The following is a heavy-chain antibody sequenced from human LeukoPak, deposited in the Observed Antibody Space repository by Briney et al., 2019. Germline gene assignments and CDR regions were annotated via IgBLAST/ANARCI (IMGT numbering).Heavy chain of an antibody. CDR2: ITGDGAGT. CDR1: GFIFDDYA. Sequence: PGGSLRLSCAASGFIFDDYAMHWVRQAPGKGLEWVSLITGDGAGTYYEDSVRGRFTISRDNSKNSLYLIMNSLRTEDTALYYCTIGRVATVGGAKYAMDVWGQGTTVTVSS. V-gene: IGHV3-43*02. J-gene: IGHJ6*02. CDR3: TIGRVATVGGAKYAMDV. D-gene: IGHD5-12*01.